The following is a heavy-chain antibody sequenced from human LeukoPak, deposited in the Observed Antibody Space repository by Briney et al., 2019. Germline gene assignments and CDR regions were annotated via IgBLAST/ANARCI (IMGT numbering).Heavy chain of an antibody. CDR1: GFTVSSNY. CDR2: ISGSGGST. D-gene: IGHD3-22*01. V-gene: IGHV3-23*01. CDR3: AAPKIENYYDSSGYYFSFGYYFDY. J-gene: IGHJ4*02. Sequence: GGSLRLSCAASGFTVSSNYMSWVRQAPGKGLEWVSAISGSGGSTYYADSVKGRFTISRDNSKNTLYLQMNSLRAEDTAVYYCAAPKIENYYDSSGYYFSFGYYFDYWGQGTLVTVSS.